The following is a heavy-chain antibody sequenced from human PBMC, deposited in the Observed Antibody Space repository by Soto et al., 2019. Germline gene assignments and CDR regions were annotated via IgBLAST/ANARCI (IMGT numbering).Heavy chain of an antibody. CDR2: LSYSGTNE. J-gene: IGHJ6*03. CDR3: TRDILITGEPSFRGFVV. Sequence: QVHLVESGGGVVQPGGSLRLSCAASGFTFSAFAFHWLRQAPGKGLEWVAILSYSGTNEYYAESVKGPFTISRYNSKNTVFLQMTDLRPEDTALYYCTRDILITGEPSFRGFVVWGMGAMVSCSS. D-gene: IGHD3-22*01. V-gene: IGHV3-30-3*01. CDR1: GFTFSAFA.